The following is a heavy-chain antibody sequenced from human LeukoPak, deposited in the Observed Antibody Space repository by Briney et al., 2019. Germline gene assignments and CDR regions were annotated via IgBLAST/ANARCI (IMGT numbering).Heavy chain of an antibody. V-gene: IGHV4-4*07. CDR2: IYTRGST. CDR1: GGSINNYY. Sequence: SETLSLTCTVSGGSINNYYWSWIRQPAGKGLEWIGRIYTRGSTNYNPSLKSRVTMSVDTSKNQFSLKLSSVTAADTAVYYCARDLVTVTKGFDIWGQGTMVSVSS. CDR3: ARDLVTVTKGFDI. J-gene: IGHJ3*02. D-gene: IGHD4-17*01.